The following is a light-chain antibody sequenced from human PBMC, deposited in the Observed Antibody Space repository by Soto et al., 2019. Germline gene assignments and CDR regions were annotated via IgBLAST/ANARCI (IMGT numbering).Light chain of an antibody. CDR3: CSYAGSSTFGVV. V-gene: IGLV2-23*03. Sequence: QSALTQPASVSGSPGQSNTISCTGTSSDVGSYNLVSWYQQHPGKAPKLMIYEGSKRPSGVSNRFSGSKSGNTASLTISGLQAEDEADYYCCSYAGSSTFGVVFGGGTKVTVL. CDR2: EGS. CDR1: SSDVGSYNL. J-gene: IGLJ2*01.